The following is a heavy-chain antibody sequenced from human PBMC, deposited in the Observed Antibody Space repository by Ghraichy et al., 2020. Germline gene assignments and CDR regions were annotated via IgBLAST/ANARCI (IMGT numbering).Heavy chain of an antibody. CDR2: INPSGGST. V-gene: IGHV1-46*01. D-gene: IGHD2-21*02. CDR1: GYTFTSYY. CDR3: ARDGGWCWGGDCYQLAQNYFDY. J-gene: IGHJ4*02. Sequence: ASVKVSCKASGYTFTSYYMHWVRQAPGQGLEWMGIINPSGGSTSYAQKFQGRVTMTRDTSTSTVYMELSSLRSEDTAVYYCARDGGWCWGGDCYQLAQNYFDYWGQGTLVTVSS.